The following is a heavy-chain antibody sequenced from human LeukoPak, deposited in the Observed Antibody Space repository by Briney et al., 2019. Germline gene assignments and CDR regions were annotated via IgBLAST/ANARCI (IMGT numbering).Heavy chain of an antibody. D-gene: IGHD6-13*01. CDR3: ARGGYSTSWAAFDI. J-gene: IGHJ3*02. Sequence: SETLSLTCTFSGGSVSSPISYWCWIRQPPGKGLEGVWRIYYSGTTYYNPSLKSRVTISVDTSKNQFSLKLRSVTASDTAVYSCARGGYSTSWAAFDIWGQGTMVTVSS. V-gene: IGHV4-39*07. CDR2: IYYSGTT. CDR1: GGSVSSPISY.